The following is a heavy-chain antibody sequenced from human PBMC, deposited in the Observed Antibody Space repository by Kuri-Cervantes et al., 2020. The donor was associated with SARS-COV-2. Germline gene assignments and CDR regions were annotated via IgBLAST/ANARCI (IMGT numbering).Heavy chain of an antibody. V-gene: IGHV4-61*01. J-gene: IGHJ4*02. CDR2: IYYSGST. CDR1: GGSTSSQSYY. CDR3: ARGRIRPFDY. Sequence: ESLKISCTVSGGSTSSQSYYWGWIRQPPGKGLEWIGYIYYSGSTNYNPSLKSRVTISVDTSKNQFSLKLSSVTAADTAVYYCARGRIRPFDYWGQGTLVTVSS.